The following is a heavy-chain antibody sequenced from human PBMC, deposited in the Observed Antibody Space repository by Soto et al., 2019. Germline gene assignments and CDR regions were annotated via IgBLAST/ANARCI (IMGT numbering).Heavy chain of an antibody. D-gene: IGHD3-22*01. J-gene: IGHJ4*02. CDR1: GYSFTSYW. CDR3: ARPSSYYDSSGYYLDY. Sequence: PGESLKISCKGSGYSFTSYWIGCVRQMPGKGLEWMGIIYPGDSDTRYSPSFQGQVTISADKSISTAYLQWSSLKASDTAMYYCARPSSYYDSSGYYLDYWGQGTLVTVSS. V-gene: IGHV5-51*01. CDR2: IYPGDSDT.